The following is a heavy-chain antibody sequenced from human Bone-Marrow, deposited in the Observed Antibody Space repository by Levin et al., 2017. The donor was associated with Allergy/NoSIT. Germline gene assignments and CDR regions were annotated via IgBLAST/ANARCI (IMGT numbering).Heavy chain of an antibody. J-gene: IGHJ3*02. Sequence: GGSLRLSCAASGFTVSSNYMSWVRQAPGKGLEWVSVIYSGGSTYYADSVKGRFTISRDNSKNTLYLQMNSLRAEDTAVYYCARDWGYYYGSGDAFDIWGQGTMVTVSS. V-gene: IGHV3-53*01. D-gene: IGHD3-10*01. CDR1: GFTVSSNY. CDR3: ARDWGYYYGSGDAFDI. CDR2: IYSGGST.